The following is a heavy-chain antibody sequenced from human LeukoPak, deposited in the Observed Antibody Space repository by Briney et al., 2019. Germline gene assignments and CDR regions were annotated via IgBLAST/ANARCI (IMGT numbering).Heavy chain of an antibody. V-gene: IGHV3-53*01. CDR3: ARSIVGAKDYFDY. CDR2: IYGGGST. J-gene: IGHJ4*02. CDR1: GFTVSSNY. D-gene: IGHD1-26*01. Sequence: GGSLRLSCAASGFTVSSNYMSWVRQAPGKGLEWVSVIYGGGSTDYADSVKGRFTISRDNLKNTLYLQMNSLRAEDTAVYYCARSIVGAKDYFDYWGQGTLVTVSS.